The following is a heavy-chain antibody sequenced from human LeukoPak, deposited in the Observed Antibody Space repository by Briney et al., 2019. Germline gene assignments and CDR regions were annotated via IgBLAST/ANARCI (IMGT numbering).Heavy chain of an antibody. CDR1: GGPISSGSYY. CDR2: IYTSGST. J-gene: IGHJ1*01. V-gene: IGHV4-61*02. D-gene: IGHD1-26*01. CDR3: ARVLSGSYFQH. Sequence: SETLSLTCTVSGGPISSGSYYWSWIRQPAGKGLEWIGRIYTSGSTNYNPSLKSRVIISVDTSKNQFSLKLSSVTAADTAVYYCARVLSGSYFQHWGQDTMVTVSS.